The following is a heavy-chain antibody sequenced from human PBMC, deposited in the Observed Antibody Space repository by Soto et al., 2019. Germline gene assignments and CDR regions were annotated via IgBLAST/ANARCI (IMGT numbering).Heavy chain of an antibody. CDR3: AKLDYYDISGYYG. J-gene: IGHJ4*02. CDR1: GGSISSSSYY. V-gene: IGHV4-39*01. D-gene: IGHD3-22*01. Sequence: SETLSLTCTVSGGSISSSSYYWGWIRQPPGKGLEWIGTIFYSGSTYYNPSLKSRVTISVDTSKNQFSLKLYSVTAADTALYYCAKLDYYDISGYYGWGQGTLVTVSS. CDR2: IFYSGST.